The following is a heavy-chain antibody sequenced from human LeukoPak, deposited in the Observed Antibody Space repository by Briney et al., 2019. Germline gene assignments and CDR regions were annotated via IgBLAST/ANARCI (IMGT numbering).Heavy chain of an antibody. CDR1: GFTFSSYA. CDR3: ARDPAEGDYDILTGYSYFDH. D-gene: IGHD3-9*01. J-gene: IGHJ4*02. Sequence: GRFLRLSCAASGFTFSSYAMHWVRQAPGKGLEWVAVISYDGSNKYYADSVKSRFAISRDNSKNTLYLQMNSLRAEDTAVYYCARDPAEGDYDILTGYSYFDHWGQGTLVTVSS. CDR2: ISYDGSNK. V-gene: IGHV3-30*09.